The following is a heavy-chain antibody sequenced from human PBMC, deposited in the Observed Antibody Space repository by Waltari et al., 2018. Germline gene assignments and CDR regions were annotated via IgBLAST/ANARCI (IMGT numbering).Heavy chain of an antibody. V-gene: IGHV4-30-2*01. CDR2: IYHSGST. D-gene: IGHD6-13*01. J-gene: IGHJ2*01. CDR3: ARVRSGIAAGLKYWYFDL. Sequence: QLQLQESGSGLVKPSQTLSLTCAVSGGSISSGGYSWSWIRQPPGTGLEWIGYIYHSGSTYYNPSLKSRVTISVDRSKNQFSLKLSSVTAADTAVYYCARVRSGIAAGLKYWYFDLWGRGTLVTVSS. CDR1: GGSISSGGYS.